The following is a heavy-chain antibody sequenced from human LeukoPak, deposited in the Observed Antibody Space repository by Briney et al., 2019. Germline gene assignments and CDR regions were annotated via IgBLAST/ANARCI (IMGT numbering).Heavy chain of an antibody. D-gene: IGHD4-17*01. CDR2: LSWNAANI. J-gene: IGHJ4*02. V-gene: IGHV3-9*01. Sequence: GGSLRLSCAASGFTFHDYAMHWVRQAPGKGLEWVSGLSWNAANIVYAESVRGRFTISRDNAGNALYLQMNSLRPEDTALYSCAKALGSTVTTRTYFDYWGQGTLVTVSS. CDR3: AKALGSTVTTRTYFDY. CDR1: GFTFHDYA.